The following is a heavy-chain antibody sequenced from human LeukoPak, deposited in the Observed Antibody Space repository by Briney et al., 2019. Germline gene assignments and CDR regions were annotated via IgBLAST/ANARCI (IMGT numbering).Heavy chain of an antibody. D-gene: IGHD5-18*01. CDR3: ARAAWDTAMVTFDY. J-gene: IGHJ4*02. CDR2: INPNSGGT. CDR1: GYTFTGYY. Sequence: ASVKVSCKASGYTFTGYYMHWVRQAPGQGLEWMGRINPNSGGTNYAQKFQGRVTMTRDTTISTPYMELSRLRSDDTAVYYCARAAWDTAMVTFDYWGQGTLVTVSS. V-gene: IGHV1-2*06.